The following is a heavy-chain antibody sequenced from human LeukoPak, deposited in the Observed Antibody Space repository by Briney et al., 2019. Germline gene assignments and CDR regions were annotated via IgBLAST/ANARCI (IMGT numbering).Heavy chain of an antibody. CDR2: VYYSGSS. D-gene: IGHD4/OR15-4a*01. J-gene: IGHJ5*02. CDR3: ARSLTTGIDWFDP. V-gene: IGHV4-59*08. Sequence: PSETLSLTCTVSGDSISNYYWSWIRQPPGKGLEWIGCVYYSGSSNYDPSLKSRVTISLYTSKNQFSLSVNSVTAADTAVYYCARSLTTGIDWFDPWGQGTLVTVSS. CDR1: GDSISNYY.